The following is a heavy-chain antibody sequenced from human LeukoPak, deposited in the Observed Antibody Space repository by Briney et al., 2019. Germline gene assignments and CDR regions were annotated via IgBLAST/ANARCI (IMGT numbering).Heavy chain of an antibody. CDR3: AREGDGYNLDY. J-gene: IGHJ4*02. Sequence: SETLSLTCAVYGGSFRGYYWSWIRQPPGKGLEWIGEINHSGSTNYNPSLKSRVTISVDTSKNQFSLKLSSVTAADTAVYYCAREGDGYNLDYWGQGTLVTVSS. CDR2: INHSGST. V-gene: IGHV4-34*01. D-gene: IGHD5-24*01. CDR1: GGSFRGYY.